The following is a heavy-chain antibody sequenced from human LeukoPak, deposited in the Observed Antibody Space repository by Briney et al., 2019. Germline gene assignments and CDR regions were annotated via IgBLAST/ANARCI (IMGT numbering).Heavy chain of an antibody. CDR1: GYTFNHNY. CDR3: ARVRDYGNSPFNWFDA. V-gene: IGHV1-2*07. CDR2: INPNNPAT. D-gene: IGHD4/OR15-4a*01. Sequence: ASVKVSCKASGYTFNHNYLHWVRQAPGQGLEWMGWINPNNPATHSSHKFQGRVTMTSDSSISTVYLEVNRLKPDDTAVYFCARVRDYGNSPFNWFDAWGQGTLVIVSS. J-gene: IGHJ5*02.